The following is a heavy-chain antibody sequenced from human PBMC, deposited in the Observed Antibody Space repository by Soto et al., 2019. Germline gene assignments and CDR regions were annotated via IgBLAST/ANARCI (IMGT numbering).Heavy chain of an antibody. V-gene: IGHV6-1*01. D-gene: IGHD6-19*01. CDR1: GASVPSTSAP. Sequence: PSQTLSLTCALSGASVPSTSAPWNWIRQSPSRGLEWLGRTYYRSKRYNDYAVSVKSRITINPDTSNNQFSLQLNSVTPEDTAVYYCAREEDSAHSGWYGNYYYGMDVWGQGTTVTVSS. CDR2: TYYRSKRYN. CDR3: AREEDSAHSGWYGNYYYGMDV. J-gene: IGHJ6*02.